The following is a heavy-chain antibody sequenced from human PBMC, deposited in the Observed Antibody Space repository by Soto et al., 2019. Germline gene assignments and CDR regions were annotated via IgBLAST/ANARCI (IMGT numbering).Heavy chain of an antibody. CDR2: IHNSGST. CDR3: ARDLGSEQWFFDN. Sequence: QVQLQESGPGLVKPSQTLSLTCLVSGASVSGDGSYCSWIRQHPGKGLEFIGYIHNSGSTYSNPSLANRVAMSIDTSKNHFSLRLSSVTAADSAVYFCARDLGSEQWFFDNWGQGILVTVSS. CDR1: GASVSGDGSY. J-gene: IGHJ4*02. V-gene: IGHV4-31*03. D-gene: IGHD6-19*01.